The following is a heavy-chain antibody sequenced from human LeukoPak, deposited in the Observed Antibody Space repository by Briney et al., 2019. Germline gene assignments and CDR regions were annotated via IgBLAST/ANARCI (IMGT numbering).Heavy chain of an antibody. J-gene: IGHJ5*02. V-gene: IGHV4-31*03. CDR2: IYYSGST. CDR1: GGSISSGGYY. CDR3: ARYYYGSGAFEP. Sequence: SETLSLTFTVSGGSISSGGYYWSWIRQHPGKGLEWIGYIYYSGSTYYNPSLKSRVTISVDTSKNQFSLKLSSVAAADTAVYYCARYYYGSGAFEPWGQGTLVTVSS. D-gene: IGHD3-10*01.